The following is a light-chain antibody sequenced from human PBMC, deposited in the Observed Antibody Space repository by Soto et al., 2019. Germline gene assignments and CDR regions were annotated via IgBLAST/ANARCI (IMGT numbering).Light chain of an antibody. V-gene: IGLV1-44*01. CDR2: INN. CDR1: SSNVGNNT. Sequence: QSVLTQPPSASGTPGQRVTISCSGSSSNVGNNTINWYQQLSGTDPHVVIYINNHRPSGGPARLSGSKSGASASLAISGLQSEDEADYYCASWYDSLWVVVFGGGTKLTVL. CDR3: ASWYDSLWVVV. J-gene: IGLJ2*01.